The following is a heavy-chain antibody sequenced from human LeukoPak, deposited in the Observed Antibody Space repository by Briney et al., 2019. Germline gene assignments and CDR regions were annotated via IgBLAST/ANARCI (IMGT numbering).Heavy chain of an antibody. Sequence: SETLSLTCTVSGASISSRSYYWGWIRQSPGKGLEWIGTIYYSGSTYYNPSLKSRVTISVDTSKNQFSLKLISVTAADTAVYFCARHKGSGSYSSDYWGQGTLVTVSS. CDR3: ARHKGSGSYSSDY. CDR2: IYYSGST. CDR1: GASISSRSYY. J-gene: IGHJ4*02. D-gene: IGHD1-26*01. V-gene: IGHV4-39*01.